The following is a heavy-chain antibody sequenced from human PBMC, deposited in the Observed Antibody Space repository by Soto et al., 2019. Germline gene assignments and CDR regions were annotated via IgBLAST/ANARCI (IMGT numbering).Heavy chain of an antibody. CDR1: GDSISSPHYY. Sequence: TLSLTCTVSGDSISSPHYYWTWIRQPPGKGLEWVGYIYYTGNNFYNPALKSRVAMSVDPSTNQFSLKLASVTDADMAVYFCAREPKQNYDSSPWNGGFDSWGPGTLVTVSS. J-gene: IGHJ4*02. D-gene: IGHD3-22*01. CDR3: AREPKQNYDSSPWNGGFDS. CDR2: IYYTGNN. V-gene: IGHV4-30-4*01.